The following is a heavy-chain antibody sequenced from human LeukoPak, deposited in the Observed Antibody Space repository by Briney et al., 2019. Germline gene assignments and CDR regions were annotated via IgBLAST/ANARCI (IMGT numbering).Heavy chain of an antibody. CDR3: ARHWAAGDFDY. Sequence: SETLSLTCTVSSVSIRSRSDFCGWVRQPPRKGLALIGSYTYSGSPYSNPSLKRQVAPGADTSKNQFSMHLSSVTATDTAVYYCARHWAAGDFDYWGQGTLVTVSS. CDR2: YTYSGSP. CDR1: SVSIRSRSDF. V-gene: IGHV4-39*01. D-gene: IGHD6-13*01. J-gene: IGHJ4*02.